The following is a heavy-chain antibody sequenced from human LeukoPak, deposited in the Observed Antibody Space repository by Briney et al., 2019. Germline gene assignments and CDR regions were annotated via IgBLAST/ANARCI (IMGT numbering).Heavy chain of an antibody. CDR1: GFTFSDYY. J-gene: IGHJ4*02. Sequence: PGGSLRLSCAASGFTFSDYYMSWIRQAPGKGLGWVSYISSSGSTIYYADSVKGRFTISRDNAKNSLYLQMNSLRAEDTAVYYCARVSVLRFLEWLSGVDYWGQGTLVTVSS. CDR2: ISSSGSTI. V-gene: IGHV3-11*04. CDR3: ARVSVLRFLEWLSGVDY. D-gene: IGHD3-3*01.